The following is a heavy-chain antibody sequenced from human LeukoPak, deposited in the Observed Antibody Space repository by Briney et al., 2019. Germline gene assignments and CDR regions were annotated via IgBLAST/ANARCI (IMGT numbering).Heavy chain of an antibody. CDR3: AKPERSGSYSYYFDS. J-gene: IGHJ4*02. CDR2: IWYDGINE. V-gene: IGHV3-33*06. D-gene: IGHD1-26*01. Sequence: PGGSLRLSCGASGFTFSSYAMAWVRQAPGKGLEWVAVIWYDGINEYYADSVKGRFTISRDNSKNTLYLQMNSLRAEDTALYYCAKPERSGSYSYYFDSWGQGTLVTVSS. CDR1: GFTFSSYA.